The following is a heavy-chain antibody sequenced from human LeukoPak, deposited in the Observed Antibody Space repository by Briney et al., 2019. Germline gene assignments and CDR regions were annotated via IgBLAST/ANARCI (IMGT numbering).Heavy chain of an antibody. V-gene: IGHV1-69*04. CDR3: ARDGAGYCSSTSCSPS. Sequence: GASVKVSCKASGGTFSSYAISWVRQAPGQGLEWMGRIIPIFSIANYAQKFQGRVTITADKSTSTAYMELSSLRSEDTAVYYCARDGAGYCSSTSCSPSWGQGTLVTVSS. J-gene: IGHJ5*02. CDR2: IIPIFSIA. CDR1: GGTFSSYA. D-gene: IGHD2-2*01.